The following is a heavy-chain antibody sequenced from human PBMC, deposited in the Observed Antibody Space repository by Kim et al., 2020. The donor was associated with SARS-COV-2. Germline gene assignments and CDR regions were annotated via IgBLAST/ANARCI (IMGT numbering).Heavy chain of an antibody. CDR3: AHRRITGAADY. V-gene: IGHV2-5*01. Sequence: KRYSTSLKSRLTITKDTSKNQVVLTMTNMDPVDTATYYCAHRRITGAADYWGQGTLVTVSS. D-gene: IGHD1-20*01. J-gene: IGHJ4*02. CDR2: K.